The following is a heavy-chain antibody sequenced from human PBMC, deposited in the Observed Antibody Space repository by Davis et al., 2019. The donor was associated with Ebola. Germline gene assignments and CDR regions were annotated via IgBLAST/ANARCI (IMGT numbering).Heavy chain of an antibody. Sequence: ASVKVSCKASGYTFTNYFLHWVRQAPGQGLEWMGRINPDTGGAYFAQKFQGRVTMTRDTSISTAYMELSGLRSDDTAVYYCAGLGGGGATDFDSWGQGTLVTVSS. D-gene: IGHD1-26*01. CDR1: GYTFTNYF. V-gene: IGHV1-2*06. CDR2: INPDTGGA. CDR3: AGLGGGGATDFDS. J-gene: IGHJ4*02.